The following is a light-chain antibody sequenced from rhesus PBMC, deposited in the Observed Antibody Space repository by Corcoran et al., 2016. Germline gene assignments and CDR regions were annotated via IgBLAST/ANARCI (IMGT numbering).Light chain of an antibody. Sequence: DIQMTQSPSSLSASVGDRVTITCRASQGISNWLAWYQQQPGKAPKILIYRASNMETGVASRFSGSGSGTDFTLTISSLQPEEIATYYCQQHDNSPYSFGQGTKVEIK. CDR2: RAS. CDR3: QQHDNSPYS. J-gene: IGKJ2*01. V-gene: IGKV1-69*01. CDR1: QGISNW.